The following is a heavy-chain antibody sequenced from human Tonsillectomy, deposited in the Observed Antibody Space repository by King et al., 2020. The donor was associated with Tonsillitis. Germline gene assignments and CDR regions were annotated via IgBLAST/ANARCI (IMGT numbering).Heavy chain of an antibody. D-gene: IGHD1-26*01. CDR1: GGSISSYY. V-gene: IGHV4-59*12. J-gene: IGHJ4*02. Sequence: VQLQESGPGLVKPSETLSLTCTVSGGSISSYYWSWIRQPPGKGLEWIGYIYYSGSTNYNPPLKSRVTILLDTSKKQFSLNLSSVTAADTAVYYCARSRMMREPSFDYWGQGTLVTVSS. CDR2: IYYSGST. CDR3: ARSRMMREPSFDY.